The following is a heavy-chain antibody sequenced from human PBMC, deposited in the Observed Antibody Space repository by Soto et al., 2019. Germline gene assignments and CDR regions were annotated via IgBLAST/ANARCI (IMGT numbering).Heavy chain of an antibody. Sequence: ASVKVSCKTSGYTFSNYGITWVRQAPGQPLEWLGWISLYSDGTNYAQKFQGRVSMTTDTSTTTAYMELRSLRSDDTAVYYCARVAPGAGAGFAPWGQGTLVTVSS. CDR2: ISLYSDGT. J-gene: IGHJ5*02. CDR3: ARVAPGAGAGFAP. V-gene: IGHV1-18*01. CDR1: GYTFSNYG. D-gene: IGHD3-10*01.